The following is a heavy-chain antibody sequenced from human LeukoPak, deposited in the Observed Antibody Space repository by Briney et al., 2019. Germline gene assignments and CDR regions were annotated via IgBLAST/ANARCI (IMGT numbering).Heavy chain of an antibody. D-gene: IGHD5-18*01. V-gene: IGHV4-59*08. CDR1: GGSFSGYY. Sequence: PSETLSLNCAVYGGSFSGYYWSWIRQPPGKGLEWIGYIYYSGSPNYNPSLKSRVTISVDTSKNQFSLKLSSVTAADTAVYYCASYEGYSYGSFDYWGQGTLVTVSS. CDR2: IYYSGSP. CDR3: ASYEGYSYGSFDY. J-gene: IGHJ4*02.